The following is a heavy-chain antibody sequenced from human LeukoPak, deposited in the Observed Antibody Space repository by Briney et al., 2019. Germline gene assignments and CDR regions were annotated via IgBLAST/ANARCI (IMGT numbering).Heavy chain of an antibody. D-gene: IGHD3-16*02. CDR1: GGSISSSSYY. CDR2: IYYSGST. V-gene: IGHV4-39*07. J-gene: IGHJ4*02. CDR3: ARDNPVWGSYRYTGTFDY. Sequence: PSETLSLTCTVSGGSISSSSYYWGWIRQPPGKGLEWIGSIYYSGSTYYNPSLKSRVTISVDTSKNQFSLKLSSVTAADTAVYYCARDNPVWGSYRYTGTFDYWGQGTLVTVSS.